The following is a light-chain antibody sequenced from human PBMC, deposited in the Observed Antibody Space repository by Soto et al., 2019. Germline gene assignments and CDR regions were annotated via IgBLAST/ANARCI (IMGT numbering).Light chain of an antibody. CDR3: QQYGSSPVT. CDR1: QSVSSTY. J-gene: IGKJ1*01. CDR2: GAS. V-gene: IGKV3-20*01. Sequence: EIFLTQSPGTLSLSPGERATLSCRASQSVSSTYLAWYQQKPGQAPRLLIYGASSRATGIPDRFSGSGSGTDFTLTVSRLEPEDFAVYYCQQYGSSPVTFGQGTNVEVK.